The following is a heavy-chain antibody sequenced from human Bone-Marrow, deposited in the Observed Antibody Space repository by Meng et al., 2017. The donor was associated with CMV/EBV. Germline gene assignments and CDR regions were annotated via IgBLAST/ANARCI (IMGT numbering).Heavy chain of an antibody. Sequence: LFLNCVHYVDNDSSKSAAWNWIRKYPSRGLEWLGRKDYKSRWFTAYTLSVKIRIIINPDTFRNQFSLHLNSVTPEDTAVYYCVSDWDHWGQGTLVTVSS. V-gene: IGHV6-1*01. CDR3: VSDWDH. CDR2: KDYKSRWFT. CDR1: VDNDSSKSAA. J-gene: IGHJ4*02.